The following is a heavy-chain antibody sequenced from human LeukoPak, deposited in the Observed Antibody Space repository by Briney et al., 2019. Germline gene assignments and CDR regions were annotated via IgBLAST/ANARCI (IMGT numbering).Heavy chain of an antibody. V-gene: IGHV3-23*01. D-gene: IGHD6-13*01. Sequence: PGGSLRLSCAASGFTFSSYAMTWVRQAPGKGLEWVSTISGSGDSTYYADSVKGRFTISRDNSKNTLYLQMNSLRAEDTAVYYCAKDPRRYSRTGGYFDYWGQGTLVTVSS. CDR3: AKDPRRYSRTGGYFDY. J-gene: IGHJ4*02. CDR2: ISGSGDST. CDR1: GFTFSSYA.